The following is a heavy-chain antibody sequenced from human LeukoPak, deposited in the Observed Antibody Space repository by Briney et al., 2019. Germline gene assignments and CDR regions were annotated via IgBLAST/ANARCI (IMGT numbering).Heavy chain of an antibody. CDR1: GFTFGDYA. Sequence: GGSLRLSCTASGFTFGDYAMSWFRQAPGKGLEWVGFIRSKAYGGTTEYAASVKGRFTISRDDSKSIAYLQMNSLKTEDTAVYYCTRVSGWKGIDYWGQGTLVTVSS. CDR3: TRVSGWKGIDY. J-gene: IGHJ4*02. V-gene: IGHV3-49*03. CDR2: IRSKAYGGTT. D-gene: IGHD6-25*01.